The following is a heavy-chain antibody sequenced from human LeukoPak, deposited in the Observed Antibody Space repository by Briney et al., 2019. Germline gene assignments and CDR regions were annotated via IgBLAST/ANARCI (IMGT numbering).Heavy chain of an antibody. CDR1: GFTFSSYG. D-gene: IGHD3-22*01. J-gene: IGHJ4*02. CDR2: IRYDGSNK. Sequence: PGGSLRLSCAASGFTFSSYGMHWVRQAPGKGLEWVAFIRYDGSNKYYADSVKGRFTISRDNSKNTLYLQMNSLRAEDTAVYYCAKDAVYYYDSSADHWGQGTLVTVSS. CDR3: AKDAVYYYDSSADH. V-gene: IGHV3-30*02.